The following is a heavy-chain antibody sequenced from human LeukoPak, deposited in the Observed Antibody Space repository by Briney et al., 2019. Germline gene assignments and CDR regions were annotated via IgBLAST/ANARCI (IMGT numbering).Heavy chain of an antibody. J-gene: IGHJ4*02. CDR3: ARDPRIQLGVNYFDY. D-gene: IGHD5-18*01. Sequence: VASVKVSCKASGYTFTSYYMHWVRQAPGQGLEWMGIINPSGGSTSYAQKFQGRVTMTRDTSTSTVYMELSSLRSDDTAVYYCARDPRIQLGVNYFDYWGQGTLVTVSS. V-gene: IGHV1-46*01. CDR1: GYTFTSYY. CDR2: INPSGGST.